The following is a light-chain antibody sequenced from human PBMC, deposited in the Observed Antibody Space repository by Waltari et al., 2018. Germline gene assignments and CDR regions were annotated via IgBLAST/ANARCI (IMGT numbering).Light chain of an antibody. V-gene: IGLV1-51*01. CDR2: SNS. Sequence: QSVLTQPPSVSAAPGQQVTISCSGSTSNIGENYVAWYQRLPGKDPRLLIFSNSARPSGIPDRFYGSKSDTSATLGITGLHTGDEADYYCATWDRILSAVIIGGGTKLTVL. J-gene: IGLJ2*01. CDR3: ATWDRILSAVI. CDR1: TSNIGENY.